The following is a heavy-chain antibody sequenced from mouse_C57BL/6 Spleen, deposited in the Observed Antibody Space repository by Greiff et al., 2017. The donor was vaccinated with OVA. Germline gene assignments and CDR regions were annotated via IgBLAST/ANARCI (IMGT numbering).Heavy chain of an antibody. CDR3: ARGGQLRLPWFAY. Sequence: QVQLKQPGAELVKPGASVKLSCKASGYTFTSYWMHWVKQRPGQGLEWIGMIHPNSGSTNYNEKFKSKATLTVDKSSSTAYMQLSSLTSEDSAVYYCARGGQLRLPWFAYWGQGTLVTVSA. CDR2: IHPNSGST. D-gene: IGHD3-2*02. V-gene: IGHV1-64*01. CDR1: GYTFTSYW. J-gene: IGHJ3*01.